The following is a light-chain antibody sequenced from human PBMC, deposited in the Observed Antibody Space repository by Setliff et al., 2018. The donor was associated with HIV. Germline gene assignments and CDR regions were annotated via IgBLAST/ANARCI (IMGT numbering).Light chain of an antibody. CDR1: SSDVGSYNY. CDR3: CSYAGSYTPVI. Sequence: QPALTQPRSVSGSPGQSVTISCTGTSSDVGSYNYVSWYQQHPGKAPKLMIYDVTKRPSGVPDRFSGSKSGNTASLTISGLQAEDEADYYCCSYAGSYTPVIFGGGTKVTVL. V-gene: IGLV2-11*01. CDR2: DVT. J-gene: IGLJ2*01.